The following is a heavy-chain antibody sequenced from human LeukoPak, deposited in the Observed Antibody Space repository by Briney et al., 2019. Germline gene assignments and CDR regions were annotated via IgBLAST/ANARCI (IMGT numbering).Heavy chain of an antibody. CDR3: ASPGATAHPYYDSSEDAFGI. V-gene: IGHV5-51*01. CDR2: IYPGDSDT. Sequence: GESLKISCKGSGYSFTSYWIGWVRQMPGKGLEWMGIIYPGDSDTRYSTSFQGQVTISADKSISTAYLQWSSLKASDTAMYYCASPGATAHPYYDSSEDAFGIWGQGTMVTVSS. J-gene: IGHJ3*02. CDR1: GYSFTSYW. D-gene: IGHD3-22*01.